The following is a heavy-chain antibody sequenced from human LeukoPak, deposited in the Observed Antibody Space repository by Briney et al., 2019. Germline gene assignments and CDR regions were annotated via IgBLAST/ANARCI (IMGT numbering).Heavy chain of an antibody. CDR1: GFTFSSYS. CDR3: AKDISRITMIDRGNYFDY. CDR2: ISSSSSYI. Sequence: GGSLRLSCAASGFTFSSYSMNWVRQAPGKGLEWVSSISSSSSYIYYADSVKGRFTISRDNAKNSLYLQMNSLRAEDTALYYCAKDISRITMIDRGNYFDYWGQGTLVTVSS. J-gene: IGHJ4*02. V-gene: IGHV3-21*04. D-gene: IGHD3-22*01.